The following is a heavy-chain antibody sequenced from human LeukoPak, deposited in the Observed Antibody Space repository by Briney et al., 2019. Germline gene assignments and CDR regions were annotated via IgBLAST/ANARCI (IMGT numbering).Heavy chain of an antibody. CDR3: ARLKFMNYYDDSGSGMDV. CDR1: GYTFIDFW. CDR2: IYPGDSNT. Sequence: GESLKISCKGSGYTFIDFWIGWVRPMPGKGLEWMGIIYPGDSNTRYSPSFQGQVTFSVDKSLSTAYLQWSSLQASDTAMYYCARLKFMNYYDDSGSGMDVWGQGTTVTVSS. J-gene: IGHJ6*02. D-gene: IGHD3-22*01. V-gene: IGHV5-51*01.